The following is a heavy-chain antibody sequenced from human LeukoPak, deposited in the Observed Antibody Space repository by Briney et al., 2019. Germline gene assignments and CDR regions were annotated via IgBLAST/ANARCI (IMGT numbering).Heavy chain of an antibody. Sequence: AASVKVSCKASGYTFTSYGISWVRQAPGQGLEWMGWISAYNGNTNYAQKLRGRVTMTTDTSTSTAYMELRSLRSDDTAVYYCARDFMSGWYDYWGQGTLVTVSS. J-gene: IGHJ4*02. CDR2: ISAYNGNT. D-gene: IGHD6-19*01. CDR1: GYTFTSYG. CDR3: ARDFMSGWYDY. V-gene: IGHV1-18*01.